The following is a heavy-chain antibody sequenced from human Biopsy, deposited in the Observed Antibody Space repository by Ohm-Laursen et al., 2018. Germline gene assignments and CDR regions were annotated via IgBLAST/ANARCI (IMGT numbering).Heavy chain of an antibody. CDR2: IFYRGST. D-gene: IGHD3-22*01. CDR1: GGSISNNNYY. Sequence: SETLSPTCTVSGGSISNNNYYWGWIRQPPGKGLEWIGSIFYRGSTHHKPSLKSRVNISVDTSKNQFSLKLNSVTAADTAVYYCARDYDTSGYYYVSWGQGTLVTVSS. CDR3: ARDYDTSGYYYVS. V-gene: IGHV4-39*01. J-gene: IGHJ5*02.